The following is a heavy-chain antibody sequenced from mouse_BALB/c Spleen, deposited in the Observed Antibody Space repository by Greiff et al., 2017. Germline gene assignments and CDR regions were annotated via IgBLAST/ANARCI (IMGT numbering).Heavy chain of an antibody. V-gene: IGHV5-4*02. Sequence: EVKVVESGGGLVKPGGSLKLSCAASGFTFSDYYMYWVRQTPEKRLEWVATISDGGSYTYYPDSVKGRFTISRDNAKNNLYLQMSSLKSEDTAMYYCAREKYGNLYYFDYWGQGTTLTVSS. D-gene: IGHD2-10*02. CDR2: ISDGGSYT. CDR3: AREKYGNLYYFDY. J-gene: IGHJ2*01. CDR1: GFTFSDYY.